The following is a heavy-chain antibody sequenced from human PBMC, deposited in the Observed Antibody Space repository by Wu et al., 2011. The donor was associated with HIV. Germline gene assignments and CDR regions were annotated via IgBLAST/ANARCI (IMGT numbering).Heavy chain of an antibody. CDR2: YVLQWQH. Sequence: PRRGLDYIGYYVLQWQHQLQPSLKSRVTISVDTSKNQFSLTLNSVTAADTAVYYCVRYIPGHVYFDFWGQGKMVTVSS. D-gene: IGHD2-2*02. V-gene: IGHV4-59*08. CDR3: VRYIPGHVYFDF. J-gene: IGHJ4*02.